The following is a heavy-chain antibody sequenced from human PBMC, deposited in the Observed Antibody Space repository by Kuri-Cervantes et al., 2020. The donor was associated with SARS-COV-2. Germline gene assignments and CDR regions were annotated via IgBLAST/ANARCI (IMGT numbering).Heavy chain of an antibody. J-gene: IGHJ6*02. V-gene: IGHV1-69*04. D-gene: IGHD3-22*01. CDR3: ARVWYYYDSSGPPWYYYYGMDV. Sequence: SVKVSCKASGGTFSRYAISWVRQAPGQGLEWMGRIIPIFGIANYAQKFQGSVTIIADKSTSTAYMELSSLRSEDTAVYYCARVWYYYDSSGPPWYYYYGMDVWGQGTTVTVSS. CDR1: GGTFSRYA. CDR2: IIPIFGIA.